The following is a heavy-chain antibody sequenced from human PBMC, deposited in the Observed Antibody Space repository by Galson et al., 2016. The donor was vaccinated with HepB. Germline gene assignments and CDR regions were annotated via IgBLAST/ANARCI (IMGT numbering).Heavy chain of an antibody. D-gene: IGHD3-10*01. Sequence: TLSLTCAVSGASISINNWWSWVRQPPGKGLEWIGYIFYSGSSYYNPSLKSRVTISVDTSKNQFSLKLSSVTAAGTAGYHCTSGLVRGVISFWGQGFLVSVSS. CDR3: TSGLVRGVISF. CDR1: GASISINNW. CDR2: IFYSGSS. V-gene: IGHV4-4*02. J-gene: IGHJ4*02.